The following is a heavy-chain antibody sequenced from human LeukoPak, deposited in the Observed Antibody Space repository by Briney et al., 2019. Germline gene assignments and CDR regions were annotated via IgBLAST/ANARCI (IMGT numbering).Heavy chain of an antibody. V-gene: IGHV3-9*03. CDR1: GFTFDDYA. J-gene: IGHJ4*02. Sequence: GGSLRLSCVASGFTFDDYAGHCVRQAPGKGLEWVSGISWNSGSIGYADSVKGRFTISRDNAKNSLYLQMNSLRAEDMALYYCAKGTTYYYGSVSYYGYLYYWGQGTLVTVSS. CDR3: AKGTTYYYGSVSYYGYLYY. D-gene: IGHD3-10*01. CDR2: ISWNSGSI.